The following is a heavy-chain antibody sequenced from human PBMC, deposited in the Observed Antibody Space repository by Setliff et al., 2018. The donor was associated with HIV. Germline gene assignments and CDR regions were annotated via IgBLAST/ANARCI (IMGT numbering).Heavy chain of an antibody. V-gene: IGHV4-61*02. D-gene: IGHD4-4*01. J-gene: IGHJ4*02. Sequence: SETLSLTCTVSGGSISSGSYYWGWIRQPAGKGLGWIGRIYSSGSTYYNPSVKSRVTISVDTSKNQFSLKLSSVTAADTAVYYCAREPDSIPYDYWGQGTLVTVSS. CDR3: AREPDSIPYDY. CDR1: GGSISSGSYY. CDR2: IYSSGST.